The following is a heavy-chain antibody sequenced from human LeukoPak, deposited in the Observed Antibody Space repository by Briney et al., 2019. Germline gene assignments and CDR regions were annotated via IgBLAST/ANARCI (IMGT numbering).Heavy chain of an antibody. CDR2: IKQDGSEI. Sequence: GGSLRLSCAASGFTFSSYAMSWVRQAPEKGLEWVANIKQDGSEIYYVDSVKGRFTISRDNAKNSLYLQMNSLRAEDTAVYFCARWRTSNWSEFDYWGQGTLVTVSS. V-gene: IGHV3-7*05. J-gene: IGHJ4*02. D-gene: IGHD6-13*01. CDR3: ARWRTSNWSEFDY. CDR1: GFTFSSYA.